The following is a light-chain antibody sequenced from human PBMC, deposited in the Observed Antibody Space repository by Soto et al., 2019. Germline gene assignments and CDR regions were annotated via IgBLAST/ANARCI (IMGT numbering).Light chain of an antibody. CDR2: GAS. Sequence: EILFSHDSGPPSLPPRERATPSSRASQSVDSNYLAWYQQKPGQAPRLLIYGASSRATGIPDRFSGSGSGTDFTLTISRLEPEDFVVYYCHQYGTSPWTFGQGTKVDIK. V-gene: IGKV3-20*01. J-gene: IGKJ1*01. CDR3: HQYGTSPWT. CDR1: QSVDSNY.